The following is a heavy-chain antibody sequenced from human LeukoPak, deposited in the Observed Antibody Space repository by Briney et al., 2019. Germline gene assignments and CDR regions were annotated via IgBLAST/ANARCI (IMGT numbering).Heavy chain of an antibody. CDR1: GFTFSSYS. Sequence: GGSLRLPCAASGFTFSSYSMNWVRQAPGKGLEWVSSISSSSSYIYYADSVKGRFTISRDNAKNSLYLQMNSLRAEDTAVYYCARGGAAAGFDYWGQGTLVTVSS. J-gene: IGHJ4*02. D-gene: IGHD6-13*01. CDR2: ISSSSSYI. CDR3: ARGGAAAGFDY. V-gene: IGHV3-21*01.